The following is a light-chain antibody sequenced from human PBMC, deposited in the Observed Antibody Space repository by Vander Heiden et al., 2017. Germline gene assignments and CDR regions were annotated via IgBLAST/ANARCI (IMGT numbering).Light chain of an antibody. CDR2: WAS. Sequence: DIVMTQSTDSLAVSLGERATINCKSSQSIFYSSNNNNYLAWYQQKPGQPPKLLIYWASTRESGVPDRFSGSGSGTDFTLTINSLQAEDVAVYYCQQYYSTPPTFGQGTKVEIK. J-gene: IGKJ1*01. CDR3: QQYYSTPPT. V-gene: IGKV4-1*01. CDR1: QSIFYSSNNNNY.